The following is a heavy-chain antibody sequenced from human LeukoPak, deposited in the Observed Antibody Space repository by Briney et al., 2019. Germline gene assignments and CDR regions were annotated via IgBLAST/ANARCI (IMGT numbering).Heavy chain of an antibody. J-gene: IGHJ6*02. D-gene: IGHD2-2*01. CDR2: IIPIFGIA. CDR3: ARNLEDIVVVPAQLALLSGMDV. V-gene: IGHV1-69*04. CDR1: GGTFSSYA. Sequence: ASVKVSCKASGGTFSSYAISWVRQAPGQGLEWMGRIIPIFGIANYAQKFQGRVTITADKSTSTAYMELSSLRSEDTAVYYCARNLEDIVVVPAQLALLSGMDVWGQGTTVTVSS.